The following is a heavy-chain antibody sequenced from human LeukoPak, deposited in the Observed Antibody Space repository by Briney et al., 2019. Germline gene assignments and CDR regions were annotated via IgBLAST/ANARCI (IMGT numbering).Heavy chain of an antibody. J-gene: IGHJ5*01. V-gene: IGHV4-59*01. CDR3: ARNPGGRFDS. CDR2: IYYSGTT. CDR1: GGSISSDY. Sequence: SETLSLTCTVSGGSISSDYWSWIRQPPGKGLEWLGYIYYSGTTKYNPSLKNRVTISVYTYKNQFSLKVSSVTAADTAAYYCARNPGGRFDSWGQGTLVTVSS. D-gene: IGHD4-23*01.